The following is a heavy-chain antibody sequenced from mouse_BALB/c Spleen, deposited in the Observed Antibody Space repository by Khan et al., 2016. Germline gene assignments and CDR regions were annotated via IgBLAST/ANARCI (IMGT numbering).Heavy chain of an antibody. D-gene: IGHD2-3*01. V-gene: IGHV9-3-1*01. Sequence: QIQLVQSGPELKKPGETVKISCKAPGYTFTNYGMNWVKQAPGKGLKWMGWINTYTGEPTYADNFKGRFAFSLETSASTAYLQINNLKNEDTATXFCASIYDGYYVGPYYAIDYWGQGTSVTVSS. CDR1: GYTFTNYG. CDR3: ASIYDGYYVGPYYAIDY. J-gene: IGHJ4*01. CDR2: INTYTGEP.